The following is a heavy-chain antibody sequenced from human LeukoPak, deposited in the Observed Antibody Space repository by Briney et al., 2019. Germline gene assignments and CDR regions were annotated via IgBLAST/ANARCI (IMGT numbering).Heavy chain of an antibody. J-gene: IGHJ4*02. D-gene: IGHD3-10*01. CDR3: ATGDRYGSGSSDY. CDR1: GYSFTSYW. V-gene: IGHV5-51*01. CDR2: IYPGDSDN. Sequence: GESLKISCKGSGYSFTSYWIGWVRQMPGKGLEWMGSIYPGDSDNRYSPSFEGQVTISADKSISTAYLQWSSLKASDTAMYYCATGDRYGSGSSDYWGQGTLVTVSS.